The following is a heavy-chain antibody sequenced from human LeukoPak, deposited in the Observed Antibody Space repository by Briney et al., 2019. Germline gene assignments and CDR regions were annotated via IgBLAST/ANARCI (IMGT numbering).Heavy chain of an antibody. J-gene: IGHJ4*02. Sequence: MSSETLSLTCAVYGGSFSGYYWSWIRQPPGKGLEWIGEINHSGSTNYNPSLKSRVTISVDTSKNQFSLKLSSVTAADTAVYYCARGHPDSMNYWGQGTLVTVSS. CDR1: GGSFSGYY. V-gene: IGHV4-34*01. CDR3: ARGHPDSMNY. CDR2: INHSGST. D-gene: IGHD3-22*01.